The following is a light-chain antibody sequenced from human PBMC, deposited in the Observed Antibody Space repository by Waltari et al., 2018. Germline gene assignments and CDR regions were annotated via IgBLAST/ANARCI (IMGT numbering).Light chain of an antibody. J-gene: IGLJ3*02. CDR3: AAWDDSVSGVV. CDR1: SANIGNNG. V-gene: IGLV1-44*01. CDR2: RNN. Sequence: SVLTQPPSASAAPGPRVTISCSGCSANIGNNGVIWYQQLPATAPKLPLYRNNQRPSGVPDRFSGSKSGTSASLAISGLQSDDEADYYCAAWDDSVSGVVFGGGTKVTVL.